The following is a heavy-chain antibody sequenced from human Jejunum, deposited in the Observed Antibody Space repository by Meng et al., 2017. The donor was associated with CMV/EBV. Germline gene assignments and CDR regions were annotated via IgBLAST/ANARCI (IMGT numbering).Heavy chain of an antibody. CDR2: INPGGGST. CDR1: Y. Sequence: YVHWVRQAPGQVLEWMGIINPGGGSTSYAQNFRGRVTMTRDTSTSTVYMELSSLRSEDTAVYYCARDLASRTYDDFWSGFNGMDVWGQGTTVTVSS. V-gene: IGHV1-46*01. CDR3: ARDLASRTYDDFWSGFNGMDV. J-gene: IGHJ6*02. D-gene: IGHD3-3*01.